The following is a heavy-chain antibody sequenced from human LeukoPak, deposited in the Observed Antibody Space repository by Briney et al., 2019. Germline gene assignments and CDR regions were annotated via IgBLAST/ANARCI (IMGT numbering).Heavy chain of an antibody. CDR3: ERVAAAGTSLCVP. CDR2: ISAYNGNT. J-gene: IGHJ5*02. D-gene: IGHD6-13*01. V-gene: IGHV1-18*01. Sequence: ASVKVSFNSSGYTFTSYGISWVRQAPGQGLEWMGWISAYNGNTNYAQKLQGRVTMTTDTSNSTAYMELRSMRSDDTAAYYCERVAAAGTSLCVPWGQGT. CDR1: GYTFTSYG.